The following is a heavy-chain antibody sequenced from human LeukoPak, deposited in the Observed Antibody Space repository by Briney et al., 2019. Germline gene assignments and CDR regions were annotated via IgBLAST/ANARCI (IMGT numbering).Heavy chain of an antibody. Sequence: SETLSLTCTVSGGSISSSSYYWGWIRQPPGKGLEWIGSIYYSGSTYYNPSLKSRVTISVDTSKNQFSLKLSSVTAADTAVYYCARDYYGSGSYSWSFDYWGQGTLVTVSS. V-gene: IGHV4-39*02. J-gene: IGHJ4*02. D-gene: IGHD3-10*01. CDR2: IYYSGST. CDR1: GGSISSSSYY. CDR3: ARDYYGSGSYSWSFDY.